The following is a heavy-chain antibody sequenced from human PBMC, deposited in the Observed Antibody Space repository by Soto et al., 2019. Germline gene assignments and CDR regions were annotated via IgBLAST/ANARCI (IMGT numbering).Heavy chain of an antibody. D-gene: IGHD4-17*01. CDR1: EFTFSSFW. J-gene: IGHJ5*02. CDR3: TRHGSGDYFLFDP. CDR2: ASPDGTST. Sequence: EVQLVESGGGLVQPGGSLRLSCAASEFTFSSFWMHWVRQAPGKGLEWVSRASPDGTSTSYADSVKGRFTISRDNAKNTLFMQMNSLRAEDTAVYYCTRHGSGDYFLFDPWGQGTLVTVSS. V-gene: IGHV3-74*01.